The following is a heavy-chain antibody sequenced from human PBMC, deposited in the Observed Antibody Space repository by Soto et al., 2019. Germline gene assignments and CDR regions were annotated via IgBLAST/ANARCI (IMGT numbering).Heavy chain of an antibody. Sequence: EVQLVESGGGLVKPGGSLRLSCAASGFTFSTYSMNWVRQAPGKGLEWVASLSSGGSYISHADSVKGRFTISRDNAKNSLSLQMHNLRAEDTAVYYCATTMRRSPAMDVWGKGTTVTVSS. CDR3: ATTMRRSPAMDV. CDR1: GFTFSTYS. CDR2: LSSGGSYI. D-gene: IGHD2-2*01. J-gene: IGHJ6*04. V-gene: IGHV3-21*01.